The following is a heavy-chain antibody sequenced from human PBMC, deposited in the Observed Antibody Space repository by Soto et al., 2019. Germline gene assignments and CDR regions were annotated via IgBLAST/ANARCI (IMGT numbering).Heavy chain of an antibody. V-gene: IGHV3-33*01. CDR3: ARDDEYDDNGLDY. CDR1: XXXFSRFG. J-gene: IGHJ4*02. D-gene: IGHD1-1*01. CDR2: IVNHGGRK. Sequence: QVQLVESGGGVVQPGTSLXXSCXXXXXXFSRFGMHWVRQAPGKGLEWVAVIVNHGGRKDYADSVRGRFTISRDNSRNTLFLEMSSLRVEDTAIYYCARDDEYDDNGLDYWGQGTLVTVSS.